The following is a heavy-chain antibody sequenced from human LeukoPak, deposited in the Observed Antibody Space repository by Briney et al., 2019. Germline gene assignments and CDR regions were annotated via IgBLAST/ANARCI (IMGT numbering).Heavy chain of an antibody. V-gene: IGHV4-59*08. D-gene: IGHD4-17*01. CDR1: GGSISSYY. Sequence: PSETLSLTCTVSGGSISSYYWSWIRQPPGKGLEWIGYIYYSGSTNYNPSLKSRVTISVDTSKNQFSLKLSSVTAADTAVYYCARSKTGDYGDSHFHFDYWGQGTLVTVSS. CDR3: ARSKTGDYGDSHFHFDY. CDR2: IYYSGST. J-gene: IGHJ4*02.